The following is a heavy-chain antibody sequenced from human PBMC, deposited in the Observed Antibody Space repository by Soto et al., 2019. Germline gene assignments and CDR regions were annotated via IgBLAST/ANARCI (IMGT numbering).Heavy chain of an antibody. CDR2: ISAYNGNT. J-gene: IGHJ3*02. CDR1: GYTFTSYG. CDR3: VRALKLERPGSFKFMAFDI. Sequence: AEVEVSGKSSGYTFTSYGISWVRQAPGQGLEWMGWISAYNGNTNYAQKLQGRVTMTTDTSTSTAYMELRSLRSDDTAVYYCVRALKLERPGSFKFMAFDIWGRRTMVTVSS. D-gene: IGHD1-1*01. V-gene: IGHV1-18*01.